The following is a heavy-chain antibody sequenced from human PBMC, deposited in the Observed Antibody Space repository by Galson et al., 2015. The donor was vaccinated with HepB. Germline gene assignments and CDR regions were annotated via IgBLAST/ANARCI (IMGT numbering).Heavy chain of an antibody. CDR3: AREIYYDSSGYYTDYYYYYYGMDV. Sequence: SLRLSCAASGFTFSSYSMNWVRQAPGKGLEWVSYISSSSSTIYYADSVKGRFTISRDNAKNSLYLQMNSLRAEDTAVYYCAREIYYDSSGYYTDYYYYYYGMDVWGQGTTVTVSS. D-gene: IGHD3-22*01. CDR1: GFTFSSYS. V-gene: IGHV3-48*04. CDR2: ISSSSSTI. J-gene: IGHJ6*02.